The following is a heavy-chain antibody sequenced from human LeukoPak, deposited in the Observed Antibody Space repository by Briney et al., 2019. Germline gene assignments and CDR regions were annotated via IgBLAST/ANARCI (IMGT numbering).Heavy chain of an antibody. V-gene: IGHV1-8*03. J-gene: IGHJ5*02. Sequence: ASVKVSCKASGYTFTSYDVNWVRQATGQGLEWMGWMNPTSGNTAYAQKFQGRVTITINTSISTAYMELGSLRSEDTAVYYCARGRSMWYYDSSGYYTTSSEYNWFDPWGQGTLVTVSS. CDR2: MNPTSGNT. CDR1: GYTFTSYD. D-gene: IGHD3-22*01. CDR3: ARGRSMWYYDSSGYYTTSSEYNWFDP.